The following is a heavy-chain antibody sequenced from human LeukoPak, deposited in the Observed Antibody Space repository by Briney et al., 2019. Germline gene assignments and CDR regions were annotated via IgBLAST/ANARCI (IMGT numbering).Heavy chain of an antibody. CDR2: SKYDGSTK. Sequence: GGSLRLSCEASGFSLSGSWMHWVRQAPGKGLMWVSQSKYDGSTKSYAASVRGRFTISRDNAKNTLYLHMDSLRAEDTAVYYCARKPLSYSDYEVDYWGQGPLVTVSS. CDR3: ARKPLSYSDYEVDY. CDR1: GFSLSGSW. J-gene: IGHJ4*02. D-gene: IGHD4-11*01. V-gene: IGHV3-74*01.